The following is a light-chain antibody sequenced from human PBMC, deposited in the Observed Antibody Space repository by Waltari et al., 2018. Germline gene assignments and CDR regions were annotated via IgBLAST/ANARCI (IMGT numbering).Light chain of an antibody. Sequence: DIQVTQSPSTLSASVGDRATIPCRASQSISSWLAWYQQKPGTAPKLLIYKASNLESGVPSRFSGSGSGTEFTLTISSLQPYDFATYYCQQYNSYSPWTFGQGTKVEIK. CDR1: QSISSW. J-gene: IGKJ1*01. CDR2: KAS. CDR3: QQYNSYSPWT. V-gene: IGKV1-5*03.